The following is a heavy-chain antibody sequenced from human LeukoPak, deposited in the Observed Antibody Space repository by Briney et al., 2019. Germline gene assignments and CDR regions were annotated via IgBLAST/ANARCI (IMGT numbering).Heavy chain of an antibody. CDR1: TFTFSSYG. J-gene: IGHJ6*02. Sequence: GGSLRLSCGASTFTFSSYGMSWVRQAPGKGLEWVSAISGSGGSTYYADSVKGRFTISRDNSKNTLYLQMNSLRAEDTAVYYCAKDLKRGLRSYGMDVWGQGTTVTVSS. D-gene: IGHD5-12*01. CDR3: AKDLKRGLRSYGMDV. V-gene: IGHV3-23*01. CDR2: ISGSGGST.